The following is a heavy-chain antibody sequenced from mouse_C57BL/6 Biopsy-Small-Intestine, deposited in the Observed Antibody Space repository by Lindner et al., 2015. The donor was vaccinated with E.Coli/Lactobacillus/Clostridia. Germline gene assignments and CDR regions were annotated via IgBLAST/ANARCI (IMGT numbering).Heavy chain of an antibody. CDR3: TISIPLIAMMGAY. J-gene: IGHJ3*01. CDR1: GSTLTSYG. D-gene: IGHD2-3*01. V-gene: IGHV1-14*01. CDR2: NNPYNDGT. Sequence: QLQESGPELVKAWGLSEDVRKASGSTLTSYGIHWVKQKPGQGLEWIGYNNPYNDGTKYNEKFKGKATLTSDKSSSTAYMEVSSLTSEDSAVYYCTISIPLIAMMGAYWGQGDSGHCLC.